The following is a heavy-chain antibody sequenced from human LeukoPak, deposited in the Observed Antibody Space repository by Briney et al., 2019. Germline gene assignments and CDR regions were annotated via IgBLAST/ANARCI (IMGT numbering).Heavy chain of an antibody. V-gene: IGHV1-2*02. CDR1: GYTFTGYY. J-gene: IGHJ6*03. CDR2: INPNSGGT. Sequence: ASVKVSCKASGYTFTGYYMHWVGQAPGQGLEWMGWINPNSGGTNYAQKFQGRVTMTRDTSISTAYMELSRLRSDDTAVYYCARGWSGSYYSHYYYMDVWGKGTTVTVSS. D-gene: IGHD1-26*01. CDR3: ARGWSGSYYSHYYYMDV.